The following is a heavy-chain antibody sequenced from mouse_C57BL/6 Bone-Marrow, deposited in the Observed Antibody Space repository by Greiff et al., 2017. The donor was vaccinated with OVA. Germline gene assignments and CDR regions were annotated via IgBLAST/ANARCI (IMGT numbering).Heavy chain of an antibody. CDR3: TRDHPTRFAY. CDR1: GFTFSSYA. J-gene: IGHJ3*01. Sequence: EVKLMESGEGLVKPGGSLKLPCAASGFTFSSYAMSWVRQTPEKRLEWVAYISSGGDYIYYADTVKGRFTISRDNARNTLYLQMSSLKSEDTAMYYCTRDHPTRFAYWGQGTLVTVSA. V-gene: IGHV5-9-1*02. CDR2: ISSGGDYI.